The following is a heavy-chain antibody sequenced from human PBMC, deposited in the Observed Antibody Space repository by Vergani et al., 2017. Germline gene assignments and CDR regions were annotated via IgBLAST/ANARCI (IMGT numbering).Heavy chain of an antibody. Sequence: QVQLVQSGAEVKKPGASVKVSCKASGDTFTGYYMHWVRQAPGQGLEWMGWINPNSGGTNYAQKFQGRVTKTRDTSISTAYMELSRLRTDDTAVYYCAISLEHTYYYCDYLDLWGKGTTVTVSS. CDR3: AISLEHTYYYCDYLDL. CDR1: GDTFTGYY. V-gene: IGHV1-2*02. CDR2: INPNSGGT. J-gene: IGHJ6*03. D-gene: IGHD1/OR15-1a*01.